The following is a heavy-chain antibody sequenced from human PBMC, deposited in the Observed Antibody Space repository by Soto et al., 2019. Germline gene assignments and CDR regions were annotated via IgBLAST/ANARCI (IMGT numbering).Heavy chain of an antibody. D-gene: IGHD5-18*01. CDR2: ISYDGSNK. V-gene: IGHV3-30-3*01. CDR3: ARVMGYSYGFSPGYYYYGMDV. CDR1: GFTFSSYA. Sequence: TGGSLRLSCAASGFTFSSYAMHWVRQAPGKGLEWVAVISYDGSNKYYADSVKGRFTISRDNSKNTLYLQMNSLRAEDTAVYYCARVMGYSYGFSPGYYYYGMDVWGQGTTVTVSS. J-gene: IGHJ6*02.